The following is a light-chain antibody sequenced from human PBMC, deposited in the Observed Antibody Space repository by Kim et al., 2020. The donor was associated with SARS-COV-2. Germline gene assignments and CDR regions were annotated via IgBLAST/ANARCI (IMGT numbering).Light chain of an antibody. CDR1: QSPVHSDGNIY. V-gene: IGKV2-24*01. CDR2: KIS. CDR3: MQVSKFPNS. Sequence: QPASISCRSSQSPVHSDGNIYLNWLHQRPGQAPRLLIYKISTRLSGVQDRFSGSGAGTDFTLKISRVEAEDVGIYYCMQVSKFPNSFGQGTKLEI. J-gene: IGKJ2*03.